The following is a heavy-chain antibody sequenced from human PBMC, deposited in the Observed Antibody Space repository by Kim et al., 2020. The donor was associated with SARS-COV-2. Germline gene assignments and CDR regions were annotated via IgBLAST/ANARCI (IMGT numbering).Heavy chain of an antibody. J-gene: IGHJ2*01. D-gene: IGHD6-19*01. V-gene: IGHV3-9*01. Sequence: GGSLRLSCAASGFTFDDYAMHWVRQAPGKGLEWVSGISWDSGSIGYADSVKGRFTISRDNAKNSLYLQMNSLRAEDTALYYCAKAPLAVADRGWFYLCG. CDR2: ISWDSGSI. CDR3: AKAPLAVADRGWFYL. CDR1: GFTFDDYA.